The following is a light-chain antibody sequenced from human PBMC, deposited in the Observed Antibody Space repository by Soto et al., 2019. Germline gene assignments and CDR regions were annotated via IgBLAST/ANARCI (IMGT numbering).Light chain of an antibody. CDR2: EVS. CDR3: SSYTSSSTGV. Sequence: QSVLTQPASVSGSPGQSITVSCTGTSSDVGGYNYVSWYQQHPGKAPKLMIYEVSNRPSGVSNRFSGSKSVNTASLTISGLQAEDEADYYCSSYTSSSTGVFGTGTKLTVL. J-gene: IGLJ1*01. CDR1: SSDVGGYNY. V-gene: IGLV2-14*01.